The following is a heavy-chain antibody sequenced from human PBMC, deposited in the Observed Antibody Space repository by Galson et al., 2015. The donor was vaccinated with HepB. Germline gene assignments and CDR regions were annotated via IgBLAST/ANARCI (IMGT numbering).Heavy chain of an antibody. D-gene: IGHD1-26*01. CDR3: ARVGRGYYYGMDV. CDR2: IIPILGIA. J-gene: IGHJ6*02. Sequence: SVKVSCKASGGTFSSYTISWVRQAPGQGLEWMGRIIPILGIANYGQKFQGRVTITADKSTSTAYMELSSLRSEDTAVYYCARVGRGYYYGMDVWGQGTTVTVSS. CDR1: GGTFSSYT. V-gene: IGHV1-69*02.